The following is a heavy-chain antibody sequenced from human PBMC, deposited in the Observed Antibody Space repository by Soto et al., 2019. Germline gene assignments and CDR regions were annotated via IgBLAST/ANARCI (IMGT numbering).Heavy chain of an antibody. CDR1: GYSFTSYW. D-gene: IGHD2-2*01. CDR2: IYPGDSDT. Sequence: GESLKISCKGSGYSFTSYWIGWVRQMPGKGLEWMGIIYPGDSDTRYSPSFQGQVTISADKSISTAYLQWSSLKASDTAMYYCARSVLLGYCSSTSCYALGFDYWGQGTLVTVSS. J-gene: IGHJ4*02. V-gene: IGHV5-51*01. CDR3: ARSVLLGYCSSTSCYALGFDY.